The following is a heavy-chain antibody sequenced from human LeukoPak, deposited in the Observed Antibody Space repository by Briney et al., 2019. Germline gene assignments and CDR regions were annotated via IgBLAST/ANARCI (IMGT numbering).Heavy chain of an antibody. J-gene: IGHJ5*02. V-gene: IGHV3-15*01. CDR2: IKSTPDGGTT. Sequence: GGSLRLSCAVSGLTFIDAYMTWVRQAPGRALEWVGLIKSTPDGGTTHYAAPVRGRFTVSRDDSKNTLFLQMDSLKTEDTAVYYCTTSSWGNPVSWGQGTLVTVSS. D-gene: IGHD3-16*01. CDR3: TTSSWGNPVS. CDR1: GLTFIDAY.